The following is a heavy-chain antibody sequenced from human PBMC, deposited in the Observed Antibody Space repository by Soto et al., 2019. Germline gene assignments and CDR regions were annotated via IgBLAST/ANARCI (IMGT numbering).Heavy chain of an antibody. Sequence: GGSLRLSCTTSGFSFASFAMTSVRQAPGNGLEWVSTISGSDGKTYYADSVKGRFSISRDTSRNTLYLQMNSLGADDTAMYSCAKWRYLECWGQGSRVAVSS. J-gene: IGHJ1*01. CDR1: GFSFASFA. CDR2: ISGSDGKT. CDR3: AKWRYLEC. V-gene: IGHV3-23*01. D-gene: IGHD3-16*02.